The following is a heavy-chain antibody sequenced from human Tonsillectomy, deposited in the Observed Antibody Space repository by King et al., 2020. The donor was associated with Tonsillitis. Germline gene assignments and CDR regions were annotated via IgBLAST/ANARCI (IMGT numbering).Heavy chain of an antibody. J-gene: IGHJ4*02. CDR2: IYGGGTT. V-gene: IGHV3-53*01. Sequence: VQLVESGGGLMQPGGSLRLSCAASGFSVSSPYMSWVRQAPGKGLEWGSVIYGGGTTFDADFVKGRFTISRDNSENTLYLQMNSLRAEDTAMYYCARVNYYDSSGYWSPYYFDYWGQGTLVTVSS. D-gene: IGHD3-22*01. CDR3: ARVNYYDSSGYWSPYYFDY. CDR1: GFSVSSPY.